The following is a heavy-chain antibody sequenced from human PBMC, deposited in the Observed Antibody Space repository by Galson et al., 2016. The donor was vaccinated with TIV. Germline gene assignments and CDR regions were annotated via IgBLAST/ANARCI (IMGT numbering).Heavy chain of an antibody. J-gene: IGHJ6*02. CDR3: ARPHYGDGAY. CDR1: GSNFTNYW. D-gene: IGHD4-17*01. V-gene: IGHV5-10-1*01. Sequence: QSGAEVTKPGESLRISCKTSGSNFTNYWIIWVRQMPGRGLEWVGRIDPEDSYTEYSPSFQGHVTISTDKSIGTSYLQWSSLKASDTAIYYCARPHYGDGAYWGRGTTVTVSS. CDR2: IDPEDSYT.